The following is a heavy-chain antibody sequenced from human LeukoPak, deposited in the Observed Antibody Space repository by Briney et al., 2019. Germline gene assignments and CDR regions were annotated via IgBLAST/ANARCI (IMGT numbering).Heavy chain of an antibody. Sequence: GGSLRLSCAAPGFTFNSYPIHWVRQAPGKGLEWVAVISYDGINKYYADSVKGRFTISRDNSKNTLYLQLNSLRAEDTAVYYCARLGYYDSSGYFYFDYWGQGTLVTVSS. J-gene: IGHJ4*02. D-gene: IGHD3-22*01. CDR3: ARLGYYDSSGYFYFDY. V-gene: IGHV3-30-3*01. CDR2: ISYDGINK. CDR1: GFTFNSYP.